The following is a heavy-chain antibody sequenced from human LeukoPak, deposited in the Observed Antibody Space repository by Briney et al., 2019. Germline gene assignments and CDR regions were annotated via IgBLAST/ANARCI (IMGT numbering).Heavy chain of an antibody. J-gene: IGHJ6*02. CDR1: GGSISHYY. CDR3: AREDPRTKVPEGMDV. Sequence: SETLSLPCTVSGGSISHYYWSWIRQPPGKGLEWVGDIYYSGTTNYNPSLKSRVTISVDTSKNQFSLKLNSVTAADTAVYYCAREDPRTKVPEGMDVWGQGTTVTVSS. D-gene: IGHD4/OR15-4a*01. CDR2: IYYSGTT. V-gene: IGHV4-59*01.